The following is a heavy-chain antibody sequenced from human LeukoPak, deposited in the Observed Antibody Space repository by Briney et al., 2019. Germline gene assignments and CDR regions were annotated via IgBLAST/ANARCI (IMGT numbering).Heavy chain of an antibody. Sequence: SQTLSLTCTVSGGSISSGGYYRSWIRQHPGKGLEWIGYIYYSGSTYYNPSLKSRVTISVDTSKNQFSLKLSSVTAADTAVYYCARADSSDGVVISGDWFDPWGQGTLVTVSS. D-gene: IGHD3-3*01. J-gene: IGHJ5*02. CDR2: IYYSGST. CDR1: GGSISSGGYY. V-gene: IGHV4-31*03. CDR3: ARADSSDGVVISGDWFDP.